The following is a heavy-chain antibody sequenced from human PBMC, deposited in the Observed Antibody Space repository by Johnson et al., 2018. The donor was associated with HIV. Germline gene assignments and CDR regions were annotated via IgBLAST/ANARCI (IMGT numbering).Heavy chain of an antibody. CDR2: ISYDGSNK. D-gene: IGHD3-16*01. CDR1: GFTFSSYA. V-gene: IGHV3-30-3*01. J-gene: IGHJ3*01. Sequence: QVQLVESGVGVVQPGRSLRLSCAASGFTFSSYAMHWVRQAPGKGLEWVAVISYDGSNKYYADSVKGRFTISRDNAKNSLYLQTNSLRADDTAVYYCARGLWLTPDVFDFWGQGTMVTVSS. CDR3: ARGLWLTPDVFDF.